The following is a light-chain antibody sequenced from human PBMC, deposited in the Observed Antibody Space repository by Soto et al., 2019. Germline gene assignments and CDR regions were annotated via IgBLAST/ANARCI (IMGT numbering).Light chain of an antibody. J-gene: IGKJ1*01. CDR2: GAS. CDR1: QSVSSN. V-gene: IGKV3-15*01. CDR3: QQYNNWART. Sequence: EIVMTQSPATLSLSPGERATLSCRASQSVSSNLAWYQQKPGQAPRLLIYGASTRATGIPARFSGSESGTEFTLTISSLQSEDFAVYYCQQYNNWARTFGQGTKVEIK.